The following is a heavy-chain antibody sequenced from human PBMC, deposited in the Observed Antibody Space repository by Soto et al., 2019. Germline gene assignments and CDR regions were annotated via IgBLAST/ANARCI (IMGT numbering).Heavy chain of an antibody. J-gene: IGHJ4*02. D-gene: IGHD2-21*02. CDR2: IYYSGRT. CDR3: ARQRTTVVTQAYFDH. CDR1: GESISSSSYY. Sequence: SETLSLTCIVSGESISSSSYYWGWIRQPPGKGLEWIGSIYYSGRTYYNPSFRSRVTISIDTSKNQFSLKLSSVTATDTAVYYCARQRTTVVTQAYFDHWGQGALVTVS. V-gene: IGHV4-39*01.